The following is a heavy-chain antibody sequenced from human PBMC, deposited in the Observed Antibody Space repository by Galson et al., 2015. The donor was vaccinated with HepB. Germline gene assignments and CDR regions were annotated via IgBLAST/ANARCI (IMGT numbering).Heavy chain of an antibody. V-gene: IGHV1-69*13. CDR2: IIPIFGTA. Sequence: SVKVSCKASGGTFSSYAISWVRQAPGQGLEWMGGIIPIFGTANYAQKFQGRVTITADESTSTAYMELSSLRSEDTAVYYCAGGERITIFGVVRALDYWGQGTLVTVSS. J-gene: IGHJ4*02. CDR3: AGGERITIFGVVRALDY. D-gene: IGHD3-3*01. CDR1: GGTFSSYA.